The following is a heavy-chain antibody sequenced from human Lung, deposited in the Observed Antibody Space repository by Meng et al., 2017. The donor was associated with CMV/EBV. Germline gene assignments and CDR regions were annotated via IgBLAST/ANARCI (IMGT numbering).Heavy chain of an antibody. V-gene: IGHV3-53*01. CDR3: VRAPSYDILTAYPMAFDD. CDR1: GFTVSRNY. J-gene: IGHJ4*02. D-gene: IGHD3-9*01. Sequence: SCAASGFTVSRNYMNWVRQTPGKGLEWVSVIYSSGSGRTKYADSVKGRFTISRDNSKNTVFLQMNSLRADDTAVYYCVRAPSYDILTAYPMAFDDXGQGXLVTVSS. CDR2: IYSSGSGRT.